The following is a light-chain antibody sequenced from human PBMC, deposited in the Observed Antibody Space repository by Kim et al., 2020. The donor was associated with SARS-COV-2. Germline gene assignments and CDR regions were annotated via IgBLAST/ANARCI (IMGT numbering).Light chain of an antibody. V-gene: IGKV3-15*01. J-gene: IGKJ4*01. Sequence: EIVMTQSPATLSVSPGERATLSCRASQSVSSNLAWYQQKPGQAPRLLIYGASTRATGIPARFSGSGSGTEFTLTISSLQSEDFAVYYCQKYNNWPPLTFGGGTKVGIK. CDR3: QKYNNWPPLT. CDR1: QSVSSN. CDR2: GAS.